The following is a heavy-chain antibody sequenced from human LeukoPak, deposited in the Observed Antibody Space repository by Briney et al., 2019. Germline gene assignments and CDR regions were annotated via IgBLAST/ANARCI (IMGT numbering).Heavy chain of an antibody. CDR1: GGTFSSYA. V-gene: IGHV1-69*05. D-gene: IGHD3-3*01. CDR3: ARHVLRFLEGAFDI. Sequence: SVKVSCKASGGTFSSYAISWVRQASGQGLEWMGGIIPIFGTANYAQKFQGRVTITTDESTSTAYMELSSLRSEDTAVYYCARHVLRFLEGAFDIWGQGTMVTVSS. J-gene: IGHJ3*02. CDR2: IIPIFGTA.